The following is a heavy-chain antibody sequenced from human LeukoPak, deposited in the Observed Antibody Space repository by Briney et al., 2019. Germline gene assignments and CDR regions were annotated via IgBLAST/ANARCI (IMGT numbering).Heavy chain of an antibody. Sequence: PSETLSLTCTVSGGSISGYYWSWIRQPPGKGLEWIGEINHSGSTNYNPSLKSRVTISVDTSKNQFSLKLSSVTAADTAVYYCARVNLMITFGGVTGNWFDPWGQGTLVTVSS. CDR2: INHSGST. CDR1: GGSISGYY. V-gene: IGHV4-34*01. J-gene: IGHJ5*02. D-gene: IGHD3-16*01. CDR3: ARVNLMITFGGVTGNWFDP.